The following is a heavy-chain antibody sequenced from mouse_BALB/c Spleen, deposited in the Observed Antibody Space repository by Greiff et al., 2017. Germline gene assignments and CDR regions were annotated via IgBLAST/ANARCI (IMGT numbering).Heavy chain of an antibody. CDR2: INPSNGGT. CDR3: TRCYYGYAYAMDY. Sequence: QVQLKESGAELVKPGASVKLSCKASGYTFTSYYMYWVKQRPGQGLEWIGEINPSNGGTNFNEKFKSKATLTVDKSSSTAYMQLSSLTSEDSAVYYCTRCYYGYAYAMDYWGQGTSVTVSS. CDR1: GYTFTSYY. V-gene: IGHV1S81*02. D-gene: IGHD2-2*01. J-gene: IGHJ4*01.